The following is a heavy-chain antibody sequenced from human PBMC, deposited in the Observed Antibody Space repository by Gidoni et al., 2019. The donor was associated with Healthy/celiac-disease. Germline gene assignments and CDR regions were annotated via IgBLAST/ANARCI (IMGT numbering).Heavy chain of an antibody. CDR1: GGSISSGGYY. V-gene: IGHV4-31*03. Sequence: QVQLQESGPGLVKPSQTLSLTCTVSGGSISSGGYYWSWIRQHPGKGLEWIGYIYYSGSTYYNPSLKSRVTISVDTSKNQFSLKLSSVTAADTAVYYCARGVVAAMGYYYYYGMDVWGQGTTVTVSS. CDR2: IYYSGST. D-gene: IGHD2-15*01. CDR3: ARGVVAAMGYYYYYGMDV. J-gene: IGHJ6*02.